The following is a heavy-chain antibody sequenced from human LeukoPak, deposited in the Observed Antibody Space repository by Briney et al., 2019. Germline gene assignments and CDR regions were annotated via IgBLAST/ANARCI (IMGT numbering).Heavy chain of an antibody. Sequence: ASVKVSCKVSGYTLHELSMHWVRQAPGKGLEWVGGFDPEDGETIYAQKFQGRVTMTEDTSTDTAYMQLSSLRSEDTAVYYCATWGIAAAGRNFDYWGQGTLVTVSS. CDR3: ATWGIAAAGRNFDY. CDR1: GYTLHELS. J-gene: IGHJ4*02. V-gene: IGHV1-24*01. CDR2: FDPEDGET. D-gene: IGHD6-13*01.